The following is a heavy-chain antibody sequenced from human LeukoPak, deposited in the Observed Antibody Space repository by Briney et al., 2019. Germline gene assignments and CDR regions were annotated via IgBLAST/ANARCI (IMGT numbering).Heavy chain of an antibody. D-gene: IGHD6-13*01. CDR2: INHSGST. CDR3: ARHPTQDRYSSSWYWFDP. J-gene: IGHJ5*02. Sequence: PSETLSLTCAVYGGSFSGYYWSWIRQPPGKGLEWIGEINHSGSTNYNPSLKSRVTISVDTSKNQFSLKLSSVTAADTAVYYCARHPTQDRYSSSWYWFDPWGQGTLVTVSS. CDR1: GGSFSGYY. V-gene: IGHV4-34*01.